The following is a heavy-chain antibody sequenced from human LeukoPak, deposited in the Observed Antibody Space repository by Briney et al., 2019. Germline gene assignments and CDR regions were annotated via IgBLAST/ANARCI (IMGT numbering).Heavy chain of an antibody. Sequence: KSGGSLRLSCAASGFTFSSYSMNWVRQAPGKGLEWVSSISSSSSYIYYADSVKGRFTISRDNAKNSLYLQMNSLRAEDTAVYYCARGRVGYGSGSYYNVRTYYFDYWGQGTLVTVSS. V-gene: IGHV3-21*01. J-gene: IGHJ4*02. D-gene: IGHD3-10*01. CDR1: GFTFSSYS. CDR2: ISSSSSYI. CDR3: ARGRVGYGSGSYYNVRTYYFDY.